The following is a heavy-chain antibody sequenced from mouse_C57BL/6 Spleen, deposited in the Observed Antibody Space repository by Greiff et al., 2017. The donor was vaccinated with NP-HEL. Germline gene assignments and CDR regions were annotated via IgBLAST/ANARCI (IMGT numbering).Heavy chain of an antibody. CDR1: GFTFSSYA. CDR3: TRDPSNWDGNAMDY. CDR2: ISSGGDYI. D-gene: IGHD4-1*01. V-gene: IGHV5-9-1*02. J-gene: IGHJ4*01. Sequence: EVHLVESGEGLVKPGGSLKLSCAASGFTFSSYAMSWVRQTPEKRLEWVAYISSGGDYIYYADTVKGRFTISRDNARNTLYLQMSSLKSEDTAMYYCTRDPSNWDGNAMDYWGQGTSVTVSS.